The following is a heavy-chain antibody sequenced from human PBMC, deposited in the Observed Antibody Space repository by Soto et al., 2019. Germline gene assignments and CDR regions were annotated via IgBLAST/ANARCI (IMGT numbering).Heavy chain of an antibody. CDR2: IDWDDDK. D-gene: IGHD3-3*01. J-gene: IGHJ6*02. V-gene: IGHV2-70*01. CDR1: GFSLSTSGMC. Sequence: SGPTLVNPTQTLTLTCTFSGFSLSTSGMCVSWIRQPPGKALEWLALIDWDDDKYYSTSLKTRLTISKDTSKNQVVLTMTNMDPVDTATYYCARVPAPGYDLWGGYVGGPYYYYGMDVWGQGTTVTVSS. CDR3: ARVPAPGYDLWGGYVGGPYYYYGMDV.